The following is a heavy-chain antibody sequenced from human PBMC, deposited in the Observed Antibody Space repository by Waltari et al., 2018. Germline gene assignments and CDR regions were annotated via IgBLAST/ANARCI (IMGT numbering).Heavy chain of an antibody. V-gene: IGHV4-61*02. D-gene: IGHD4-17*01. J-gene: IGHJ5*02. Sequence: QVQLQESGPGLVKPSQTLSLTCTVSGGSISSGSYYWSWIRQPAGKGLEWIRRIYTSGSTNYNPSLKSRVTISVDTSKNQFSLKLSSVTAADTAVYYCAREGYGDLIWFDPWGQGTLVTVSS. CDR3: AREGYGDLIWFDP. CDR1: GGSISSGSYY. CDR2: IYTSGST.